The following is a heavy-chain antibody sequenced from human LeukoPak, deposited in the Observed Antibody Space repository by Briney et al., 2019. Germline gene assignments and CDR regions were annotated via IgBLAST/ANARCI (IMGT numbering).Heavy chain of an antibody. V-gene: IGHV4-59*11. CDR1: GASITSRF. CDR3: ASDFTQGGGLLED. Sequence: PSETLSLTCTVSGASITSRFWTWVRQPPGKGLEWIGYVSSTTSPTYNPSLESRVTMSLDTSKSQFSLRLASKTAADTAIYYCASDFTQGGGLLEDWGPGTLVVVSS. D-gene: IGHD3-3*01. CDR2: VSSTTSP. J-gene: IGHJ4*02.